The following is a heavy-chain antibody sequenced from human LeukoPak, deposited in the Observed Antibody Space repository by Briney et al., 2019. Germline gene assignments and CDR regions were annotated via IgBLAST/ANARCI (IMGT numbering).Heavy chain of an antibody. J-gene: IGHJ4*02. CDR1: GFTFDDYA. Sequence: SLRLSCAASGFTFDDYAMQWVTQAPGKGLEGVSGISWYSGSIVYADSVKGRCTISRDNAKNSLYLQMTSLRAEDTALYYCAKGVYCGGDCYSCYFDFWGQKAQGTVSS. CDR2: ISWYSGSI. V-gene: IGHV3-9*01. CDR3: AKGVYCGGDCYSCYFDF. D-gene: IGHD2-21*02.